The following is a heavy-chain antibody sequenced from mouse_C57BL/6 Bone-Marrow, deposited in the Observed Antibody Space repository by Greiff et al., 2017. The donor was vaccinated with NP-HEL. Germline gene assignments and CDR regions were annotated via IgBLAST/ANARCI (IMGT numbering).Heavy chain of an antibody. CDR3: ARRLLGY. CDR1: GYTFTSYW. D-gene: IGHD1-1*01. Sequence: VQVVEFGAELAKPGASVKLSCKASGYTFTSYWMHWVKQRPGQGLEWIGYINPSSGYTTYNQKFKDKATLTADKSSSTAYMQLSSLTYEDSAVYYCARRLLGYWGQGTTLTVSS. V-gene: IGHV1-7*01. J-gene: IGHJ2*01. CDR2: INPSSGYT.